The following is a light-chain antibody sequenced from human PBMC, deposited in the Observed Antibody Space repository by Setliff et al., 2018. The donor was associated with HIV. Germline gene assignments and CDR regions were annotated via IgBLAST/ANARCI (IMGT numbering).Light chain of an antibody. CDR2: EVT. Sequence: QSALTQPATVSGSTGQSIAITCTGTSNGVGGYNYVCWYQQHPGKAPKLMIYEVTTRPSGVSYRFSGSKSGNTASLTISGLQAEDEADYYCSSFGSSNTHVFGTGTKVTVL. J-gene: IGLJ1*01. V-gene: IGLV2-14*01. CDR3: SSFGSSNTHV. CDR1: SNGVGGYNY.